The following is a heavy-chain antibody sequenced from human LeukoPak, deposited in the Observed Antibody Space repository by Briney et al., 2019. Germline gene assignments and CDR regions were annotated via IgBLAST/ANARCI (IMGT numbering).Heavy chain of an antibody. V-gene: IGHV1-2*02. CDR2: INPNSGGT. Sequence: ASVKDSCKASGYTFTGEYMHCVRHATGYGLDWMVWINPNSGGTNYAQKFQGRVTMTRDTSISTAYMELSRLRSDDTAVYYCARASRYCSSTSCLYYFDYWGQGTLVTVSS. J-gene: IGHJ4*02. CDR1: GYTFTGEY. D-gene: IGHD2-2*01. CDR3: ARASRYCSSTSCLYYFDY.